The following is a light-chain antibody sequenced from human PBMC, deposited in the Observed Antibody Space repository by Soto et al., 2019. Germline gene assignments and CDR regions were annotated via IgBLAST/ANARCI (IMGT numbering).Light chain of an antibody. V-gene: IGKV3-15*01. CDR2: GAS. J-gene: IGKJ4*01. CDR3: QQYNNWPPTT. Sequence: EIVMTQSPATLSVSPGERATLSCRASQSVSSNLAWYQQKPGQAPRLLIYGASTRATGIPARFSGSGSGTEFTLTISSLQSEDFAVYYCQQYNNWPPTTVGGGTKVEIK. CDR1: QSVSSN.